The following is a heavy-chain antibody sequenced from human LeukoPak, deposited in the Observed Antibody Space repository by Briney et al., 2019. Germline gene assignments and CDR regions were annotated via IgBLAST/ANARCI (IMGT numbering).Heavy chain of an antibody. Sequence: ASVKVSCKASGYTFTGYYMHWVRQAPGQGLEWMGWINPNRGGTNYALKFQGRVTMTRDTSISTAYMELSRLRSDDTAVYYCARARLRLGELSLLSWGQGTLVTVSS. J-gene: IGHJ5*02. V-gene: IGHV1-2*02. CDR3: ARARLRLGELSLLS. CDR2: INPNRGGT. CDR1: GYTFTGYY. D-gene: IGHD3-16*02.